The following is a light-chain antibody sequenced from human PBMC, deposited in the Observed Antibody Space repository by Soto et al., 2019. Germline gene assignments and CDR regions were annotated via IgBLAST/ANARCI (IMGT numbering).Light chain of an antibody. CDR2: RNN. CDR3: AAWDDSLSGVV. Sequence: QSVLTQPPSASATPGQTVTISCSGSISNIGSNYVYWYQHLPGTAPKLLITRNNQRPSGVPDRFFGSKSGTSASLAIRGLRSEDEVDYYCAAWDDSLSGVVFGGGTKLTVL. CDR1: ISNIGSNY. V-gene: IGLV1-47*01. J-gene: IGLJ2*01.